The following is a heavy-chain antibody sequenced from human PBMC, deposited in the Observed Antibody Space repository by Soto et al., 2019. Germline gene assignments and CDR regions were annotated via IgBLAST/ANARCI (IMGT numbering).Heavy chain of an antibody. V-gene: IGHV4-30-4*01. CDR3: ARDGWQGVDV. J-gene: IGHJ6*02. CDR1: DESISSPSYY. D-gene: IGHD2-15*01. Sequence: TLSLTCTVSDESISSPSYYWSWVRQSPGKGLEWIGYIHSTGVTYYSPSLKSRVSVSMDTSKRQFSLKLSSVTAADTAVYYCARDGWQGVDVWGQGTTVTVSS. CDR2: IHSTGVT.